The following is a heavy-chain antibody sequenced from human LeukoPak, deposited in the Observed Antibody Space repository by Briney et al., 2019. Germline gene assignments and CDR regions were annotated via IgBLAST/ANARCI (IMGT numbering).Heavy chain of an antibody. D-gene: IGHD6-13*01. Sequence: SETLSLTCTVSGGSISTSSYYWGWIRQPPGKGLECIGNIYYSGSTYYNPSLKSRVTISVDTSKNQFSLKLSSVTAADTAVYYCARLGGSSWYYYYMDVWGKGTTVTISS. CDR3: ARLGGSSWYYYYMDV. V-gene: IGHV4-39*07. CDR2: IYYSGST. J-gene: IGHJ6*03. CDR1: GGSISTSSYY.